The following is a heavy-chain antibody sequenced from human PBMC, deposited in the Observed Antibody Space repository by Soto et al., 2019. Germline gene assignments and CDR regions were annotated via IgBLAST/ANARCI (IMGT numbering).Heavy chain of an antibody. V-gene: IGHV1-18*04. CDR2: ISAYNGST. CDR1: GYTFTSYG. CDR3: ARVILGSDSTTGGIDV. D-gene: IGHD1-1*01. Sequence: ASVKVSCKASGYTFTSYGISWVRQAPGQGLEWMGWISAYNGSTSYAQKFQGRVTMTRDTSTSTVYMELSSLRSEDTAVYYCARVILGSDSTTGGIDVWGQGTTVTVSS. J-gene: IGHJ6*02.